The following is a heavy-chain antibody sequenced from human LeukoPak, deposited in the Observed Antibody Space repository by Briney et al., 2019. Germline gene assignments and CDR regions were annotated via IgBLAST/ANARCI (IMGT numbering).Heavy chain of an antibody. CDR1: GFTFSNAW. D-gene: IGHD2-2*02. Sequence: PGGSLSLSCAASGFTFSNAWMSWVRQAPGKGLEWVGRIKSKTDGGTTDYAAPVRGRFTISRDDSKNTLYLQMNSLKTEDTAVYYCTTDLGPWPLVVPAAIPFQHWGQGTLVTVSS. CDR2: IKSKTDGGTT. J-gene: IGHJ1*01. CDR3: TTDLGPWPLVVPAAIPFQH. V-gene: IGHV3-15*01.